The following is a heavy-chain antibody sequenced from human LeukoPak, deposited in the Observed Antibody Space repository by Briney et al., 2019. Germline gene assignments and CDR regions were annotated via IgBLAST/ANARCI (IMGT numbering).Heavy chain of an antibody. Sequence: ASVKVSCKASGYTFTSYYMHWVRQAPGQGLEWMGIINPSGGSTSYAQKFQGRVTMTRDTSTSTVYMELSSLRSEDTAVYYCASLQNVPSYYYYVMDVWGQGATVTVSS. V-gene: IGHV1-46*01. CDR1: GYTFTSYY. D-gene: IGHD2/OR15-2a*01. CDR3: ASLQNVPSYYYYVMDV. CDR2: INPSGGST. J-gene: IGHJ6*02.